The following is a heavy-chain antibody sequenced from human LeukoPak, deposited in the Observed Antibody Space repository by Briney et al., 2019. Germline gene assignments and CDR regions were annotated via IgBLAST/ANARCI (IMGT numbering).Heavy chain of an antibody. J-gene: IGHJ6*03. CDR3: ARGILPSDRKDYYYYYYMDV. D-gene: IGHD2-2*01. CDR2: IYHSGST. CDR1: GGSISSGGYY. V-gene: IGHV4-30-2*01. Sequence: SETLSLTCTVSGGSISSGGYYWSWIRQPPGKGLEWIGYIYHSGSTYYNPSLKSRVTISVDRSKNQFSLKLSSVTAADTAVYYCARGILPSDRKDYYYYYYMDVWGKGTTVTVSS.